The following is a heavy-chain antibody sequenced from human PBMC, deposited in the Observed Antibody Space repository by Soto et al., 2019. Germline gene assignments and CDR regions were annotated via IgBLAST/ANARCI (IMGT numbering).Heavy chain of an antibody. CDR1: GYSFTSYG. J-gene: IGHJ4*02. CDR3: ARPGIAAVYFDY. V-gene: IGHV5-51*01. Sequence: GESQKVSCKGSGYSFTSYGSGWVRQMPGKGLEWMGIIYPGDSDTRYSPSFQGQVTISADKSISTAYLQWSSLKASDTAMYYCARPGIAAVYFDYWGQGTLVTVSS. D-gene: IGHD6-25*01. CDR2: IYPGDSDT.